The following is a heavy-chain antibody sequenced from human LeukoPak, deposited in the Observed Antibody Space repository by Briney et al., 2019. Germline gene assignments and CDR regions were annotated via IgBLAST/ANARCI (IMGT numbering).Heavy chain of an antibody. CDR1: GFTFSSFG. V-gene: IGHV3-21*01. D-gene: IGHD3-22*01. J-gene: IGHJ4*02. CDR3: ARGTPNYYDSSGYTHFDY. Sequence: GGSLRLSCAASGFTFSSFGMNWVRQAPGKGLEWVSSISSSSNYIFYADSVKGRFTISRDNAKNSLYLQINSLRAEDTAVYYCARGTPNYYDSSGYTHFDYWGQGTLVTVSS. CDR2: ISSSSNYI.